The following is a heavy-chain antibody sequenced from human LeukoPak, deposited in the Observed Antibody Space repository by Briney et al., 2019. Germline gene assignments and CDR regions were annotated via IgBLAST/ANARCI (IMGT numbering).Heavy chain of an antibody. CDR2: ISAYNGNT. CDR3: ARQLTYCSSTSCYRDAFDI. V-gene: IGHV1-18*01. CDR1: GYTFTSYG. D-gene: IGHD2-2*01. Sequence: ASVKVSCKASGYTFTSYGISWVRQAPGQGLEWMGWISAYNGNTNYAQKLQGRVTMTTDTSASTAYMELRSLRSDDTAVYYCARQLTYCSSTSCYRDAFDIWGQGTMVTVSS. J-gene: IGHJ3*02.